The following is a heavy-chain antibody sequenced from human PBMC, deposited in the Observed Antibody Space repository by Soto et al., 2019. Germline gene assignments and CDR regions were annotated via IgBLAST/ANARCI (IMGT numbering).Heavy chain of an antibody. V-gene: IGHV1-18*01. J-gene: IGHJ4*02. CDR1: GYTFTSYG. CDR2: ISAYNGNT. CDR3: ARDLSPDILTGYYQSLAH. D-gene: IGHD3-9*01. Sequence: GASVKVSCKASGYTFTSYGISCVRQAPGQGLEWMGWISAYNGNTNYAQKLQGRVTMTTDTSTSTAYMELRSLRSDDTAVYYCARDLSPDILTGYYQSLAHWGQGTLVTVSS.